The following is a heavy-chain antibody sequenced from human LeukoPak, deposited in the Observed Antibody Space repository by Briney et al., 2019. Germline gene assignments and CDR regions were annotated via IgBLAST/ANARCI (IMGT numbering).Heavy chain of an antibody. CDR3: ARAQPSRPTPLGY. J-gene: IGHJ4*02. D-gene: IGHD1-14*01. CDR1: GGSISNYY. V-gene: IGHV4-59*01. Sequence: SETLSLTCTVSGGSISNYYWSWVRQHPGKELEWVGYIYYSGSSNYNPSLKSRVTISVDTSKNQISLKLSSVTAADTAVYYCARAQPSRPTPLGYWGQGTLVTVSS. CDR2: IYYSGSS.